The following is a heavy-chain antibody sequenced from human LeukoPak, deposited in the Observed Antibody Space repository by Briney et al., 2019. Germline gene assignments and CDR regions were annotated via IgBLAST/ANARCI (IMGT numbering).Heavy chain of an antibody. V-gene: IGHV4-34*01. D-gene: IGHD3-16*01. CDR3: ARSPVWSPTHYFDY. CDR1: GGSFSGYY. CDR2: INHSGST. J-gene: IGHJ4*02. Sequence: SETLSLTCAVYGGSFSGYYWSWIRQPPGKGLEWIGEINHSGSTNYNPSLKSRVTISVDTSKNQFSLKLSSVTAADTAVYYCARSPVWSPTHYFDYWGQGTLVTVSS.